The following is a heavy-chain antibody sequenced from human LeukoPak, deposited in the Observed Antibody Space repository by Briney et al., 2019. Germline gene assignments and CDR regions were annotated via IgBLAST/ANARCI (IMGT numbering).Heavy chain of an antibody. V-gene: IGHV3-23*01. CDR3: AKDRPNYYGSNGHYYRRDGDY. D-gene: IGHD3-22*01. CDR2: ITSSGDGT. J-gene: IGHJ4*02. Sequence: TGGSLRPSWVASGFTFSIYAMSWVRQAPGKGLQWVSSITSSGDGTYYADSVKGRFTISRDNHENMLYLQMNSLRVEDTAVYFCAKDRPNYYGSNGHYYRRDGDYWGQGTLVTVS. CDR1: GFTFSIYA.